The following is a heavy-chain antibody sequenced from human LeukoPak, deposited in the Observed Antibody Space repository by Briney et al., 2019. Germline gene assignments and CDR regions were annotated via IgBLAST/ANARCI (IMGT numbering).Heavy chain of an antibody. D-gene: IGHD2-8*01. V-gene: IGHV3-48*01. CDR2: ISSSSSTI. CDR3: ARENVMGHFDY. Sequence: PGGSLRLSCAASRFTFSSYSMNWVRQAPGKGLEGVSYISSSSSTIYYADSVKGRFTISRDNAKNSLYLQINSLRAEDTAVYYCARENVMGHFDYWGQGTLVTVSS. J-gene: IGHJ4*02. CDR1: RFTFSSYS.